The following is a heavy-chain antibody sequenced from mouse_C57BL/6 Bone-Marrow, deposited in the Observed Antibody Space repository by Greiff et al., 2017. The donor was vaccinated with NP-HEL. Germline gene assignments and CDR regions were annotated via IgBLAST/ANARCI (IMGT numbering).Heavy chain of an antibody. V-gene: IGHV3-6*01. J-gene: IGHJ1*03. D-gene: IGHD2-5*01. Sequence: EVQRVESGPGLVKPSQSLSLTCSVTGYSITSGYYWNWIRQFPGNKLEWMGYISYDGSNNYNPSLKNRISITRDTSKNQFFLKLNSVTTEDTATYYCARGTIVSHWYFDVWGTGTTVTVSS. CDR2: ISYDGSN. CDR3: ARGTIVSHWYFDV. CDR1: GYSITSGYY.